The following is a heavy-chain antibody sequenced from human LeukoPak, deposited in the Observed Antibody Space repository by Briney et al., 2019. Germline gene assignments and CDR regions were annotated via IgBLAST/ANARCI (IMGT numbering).Heavy chain of an antibody. CDR3: VRGEYYSSSGMDV. V-gene: IGHV3-30*03. J-gene: IGHJ6*02. D-gene: IGHD3-10*01. CDR2: ISYDGSNE. Sequence: GRSPRLSCAASGFTFSDYGMHWVRQAPGKGLEWVAAISYDGSNEYFGDSLRGRSTISRDNSKNTLYLQMNRLRVEDTAVYYCVRGEYYSSSGMDVWGQGTTVTVSS. CDR1: GFTFSDYG.